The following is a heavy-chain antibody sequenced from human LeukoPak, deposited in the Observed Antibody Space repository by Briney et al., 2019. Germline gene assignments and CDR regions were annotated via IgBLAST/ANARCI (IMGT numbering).Heavy chain of an antibody. D-gene: IGHD3-22*01. V-gene: IGHV3-7*01. CDR2: IKKDGSEK. J-gene: IGHJ4*02. CDR3: ARDLCRIVVVPLYFDY. CDR1: GFTFSSYW. Sequence: PGGSLRLSCAASGFTFSSYWMSWVRQAPGKGLEWVGNIKKDGSEKNYVDSVKGRFTISRDNAKNPRYLQMNRLRAEDTAVYYCARDLCRIVVVPLYFDYWGKGTLVTVSS.